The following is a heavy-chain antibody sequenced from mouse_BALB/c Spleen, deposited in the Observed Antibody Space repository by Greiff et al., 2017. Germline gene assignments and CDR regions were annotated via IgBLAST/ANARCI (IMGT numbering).Heavy chain of an antibody. CDR2: ISSGSSTI. D-gene: IGHD4-1*01. J-gene: IGHJ4*01. CDR1: GFTFSSFG. CDR3: ARSETGHYYAIDY. Sequence: EVQVVESGGGLVQPGGSRKLSCAASGFTFSSFGMHWVRQAPEKGLEWVAYISSGSSTIYYADTLKGRFTISRDNPKNTLFLQMTSLRSEDTAMYYCARSETGHYYAIDYWGQGTSVTVSS. V-gene: IGHV5-17*02.